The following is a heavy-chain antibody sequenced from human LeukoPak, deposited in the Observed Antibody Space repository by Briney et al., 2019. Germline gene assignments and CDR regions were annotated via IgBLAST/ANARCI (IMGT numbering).Heavy chain of an antibody. CDR2: INPNNGGT. CDR1: VYSFTHYY. D-gene: IGHD5-12*01. J-gene: IGHJ5*02. Sequence: GASVTVSCMASVYSFTHYYIHWVRQAPGQGLEWMGWINPNNGGTNFAQKFQGRVTMTRDTSISTAYMELSRLRSDDTAIYYCAKDQNTGYANNWFDPWGQGTLVTVSS. V-gene: IGHV1-2*02. CDR3: AKDQNTGYANNWFDP.